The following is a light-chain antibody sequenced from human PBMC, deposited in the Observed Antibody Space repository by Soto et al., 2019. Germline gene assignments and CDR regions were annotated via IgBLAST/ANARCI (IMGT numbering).Light chain of an antibody. J-gene: IGLJ3*02. Sequence: QSALTQPASVSGSPGQSITISCTGTSSDVGGYNYVSWYQQHPGKAPKLVIYGVSNRPSGVSNRFSGSKSGNTASLTISGLQAEDEADYYCSSYTTSSTHWVFGGGTKLTVL. CDR2: GVS. CDR3: SSYTTSSTHWV. CDR1: SSDVGGYNY. V-gene: IGLV2-14*01.